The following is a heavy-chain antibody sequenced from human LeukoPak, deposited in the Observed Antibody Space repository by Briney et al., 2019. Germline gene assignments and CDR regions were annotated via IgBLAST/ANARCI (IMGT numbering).Heavy chain of an antibody. D-gene: IGHD6-6*01. CDR3: ARLVGYYYYMDV. J-gene: IGHJ6*03. V-gene: IGHV4-4*09. CDR2: IYTSGST. Sequence: PSEILSLTCTVSGGSISSYYWSWIRQPPGKGLEWIGYIYTSGSTNYNPSLKSRVTISVDTSKNQFSLKLSSVTAADTAVYYCARLVGYYYYMDVWGKGTTVTVSS. CDR1: GGSISSYY.